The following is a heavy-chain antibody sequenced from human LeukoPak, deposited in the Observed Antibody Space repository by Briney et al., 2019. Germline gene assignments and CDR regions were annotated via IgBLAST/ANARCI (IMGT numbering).Heavy chain of an antibody. Sequence: ASVKVSCKASGYTFTGYYMHWVRQAPGQGLEWMGWINPNSGGTNYAQKFQGRVTMTRDTSISTAYMELSRLRSDDTAVYYCARGPLRVATITLYFDYWGQGTLVTVPS. V-gene: IGHV1-2*02. J-gene: IGHJ4*02. D-gene: IGHD5-12*01. CDR1: GYTFTGYY. CDR3: ARGPLRVATITLYFDY. CDR2: INPNSGGT.